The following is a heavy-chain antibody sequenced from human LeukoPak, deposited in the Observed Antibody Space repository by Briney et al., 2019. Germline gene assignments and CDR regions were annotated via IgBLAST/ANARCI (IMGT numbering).Heavy chain of an antibody. J-gene: IGHJ4*02. Sequence: PGGSLRLSYAASGFTFSTYWMYWVRQAPGKGQVWVSHINSDGSSTNYADSVKGRFTISRDNAKNALYLQMNSLRAEDTAVYYCARDGERGELSLYMDYWGQGTLVTVSS. CDR3: ARDGERGELSLYMDY. CDR2: INSDGSST. V-gene: IGHV3-74*01. CDR1: GFTFSTYW. D-gene: IGHD3-16*02.